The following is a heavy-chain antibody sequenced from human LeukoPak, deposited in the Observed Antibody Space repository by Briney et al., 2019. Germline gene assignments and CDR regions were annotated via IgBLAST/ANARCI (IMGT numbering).Heavy chain of an antibody. V-gene: IGHV4-34*01. CDR1: GGSFSGYY. CDR2: INHSGST. Sequence: SETLSLTCGVYGGSFSGYYWTWLRQPPGKGLEWIGEINHSGSTNYNPSLKSRVTISVDTSKNQFSLKLSSVTAADTAVYYCARLIDRARFDPWGQGTLVTVSS. CDR3: ARLIDRARFDP. J-gene: IGHJ5*02. D-gene: IGHD3-22*01.